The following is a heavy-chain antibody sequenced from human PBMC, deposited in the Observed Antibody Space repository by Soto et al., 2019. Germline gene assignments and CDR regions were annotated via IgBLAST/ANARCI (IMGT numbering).Heavy chain of an antibody. CDR2: IYPGDSDT. CDR3: TRGLGTAIVGDF. Sequence: GESLKISCNGSGYSFTTYWIGLVRQMPGKGLEWMGLIYPGDSDTKYSPAFQGQVTISADKSLTTAFLQWSSLKASDSAVYYCTRGLGTAIVGDFWGQGTLVTVSS. CDR1: GYSFTTYW. D-gene: IGHD2-21*01. J-gene: IGHJ4*02. V-gene: IGHV5-51*01.